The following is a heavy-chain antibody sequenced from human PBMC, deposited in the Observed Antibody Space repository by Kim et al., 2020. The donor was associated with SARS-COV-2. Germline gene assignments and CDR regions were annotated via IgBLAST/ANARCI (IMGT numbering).Heavy chain of an antibody. V-gene: IGHV4-39*01. CDR1: GVSISSSSYY. J-gene: IGHJ3*02. D-gene: IGHD6-19*01. CDR2: IYYSGST. Sequence: SETLSLTCTVSGVSISSSSYYWGWIRQPPGKGLEWIGSIYYSGSTHYNPSLKSRVAISVDTSKNQFSLKVSSVTAADTAVYYCARPQWLVTREAFDIWGQGTMVTVSS. CDR3: ARPQWLVTREAFDI.